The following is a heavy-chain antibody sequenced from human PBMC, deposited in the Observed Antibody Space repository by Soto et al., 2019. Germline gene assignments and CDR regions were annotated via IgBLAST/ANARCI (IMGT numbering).Heavy chain of an antibody. Sequence: GASVKVSCKASGGTFSSYAISCVRQAPGQGLEWMGGIIPIFGTANYAQKFQGRVTITADESTSTAYMELSSLRSEDTAVYYCARPHSSGWYPFDYWGQGTLVTVSS. V-gene: IGHV1-69*13. CDR2: IIPIFGTA. J-gene: IGHJ4*02. CDR3: ARPHSSGWYPFDY. D-gene: IGHD6-19*01. CDR1: GGTFSSYA.